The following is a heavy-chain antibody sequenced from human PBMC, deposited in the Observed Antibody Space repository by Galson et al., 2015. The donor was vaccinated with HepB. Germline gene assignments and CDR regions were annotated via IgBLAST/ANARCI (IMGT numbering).Heavy chain of an antibody. Sequence: ETLSLTCTVSGGSISSYYWSWIRQPPGKGLEWIGFIYYSGSTNYNPSLKSRVTISVDTSKNQFSLKLSSVTAADTAVYYCARDPGTTGGNWFDPWGQGTLVTVSS. CDR3: ARDPGTTGGNWFDP. J-gene: IGHJ5*02. V-gene: IGHV4-59*01. CDR1: GGSISSYY. CDR2: IYYSGST. D-gene: IGHD1-7*01.